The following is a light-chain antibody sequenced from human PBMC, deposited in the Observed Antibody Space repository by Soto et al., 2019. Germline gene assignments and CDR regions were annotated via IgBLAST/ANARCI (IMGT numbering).Light chain of an antibody. CDR3: QHYHNWPLT. CDR2: GAS. CDR1: QRISSN. V-gene: IGKV3-15*01. Sequence: EIVLIQSPATLSMPPGESATLSCRASQRISSNLAWYQRKPGQAPRLLIYGASTRATGVPARFSGGGSGTEFTLSIGSLQSEDFAVYYCQHYHNWPLTFGQGTKVDIK. J-gene: IGKJ1*01.